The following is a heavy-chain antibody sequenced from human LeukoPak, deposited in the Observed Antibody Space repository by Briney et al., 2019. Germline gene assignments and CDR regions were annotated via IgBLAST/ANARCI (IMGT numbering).Heavy chain of an antibody. CDR3: AKEAYCSGGSCYGGSDY. J-gene: IGHJ4*02. D-gene: IGHD2-15*01. CDR2: ISGSGGST. V-gene: IGHV3-23*01. Sequence: GGSLRLSCAASGFTFSSYAMSWVRQAPGKGLEWVSAISGSGGSTYYADSVKGRFTISRDNSKNTLHLQMNSLGAEDTAVYYCAKEAYCSGGSCYGGSDYWGQGTLVTVSS. CDR1: GFTFSSYA.